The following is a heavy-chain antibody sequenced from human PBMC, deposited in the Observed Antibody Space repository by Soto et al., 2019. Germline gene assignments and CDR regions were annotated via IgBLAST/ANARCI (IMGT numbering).Heavy chain of an antibody. Sequence: GGSLRLSCAASGFTFSSYSMNWVRQAPGKGLEWVSYISSSSSTIYYADSVKGRFTISRDNAKNTLYLQMNSLRAEDTAVYYCAKDQNRVQLWTNYYYGMDVWGQGTTVTVPS. D-gene: IGHD5-18*01. V-gene: IGHV3-48*01. CDR1: GFTFSSYS. CDR3: AKDQNRVQLWTNYYYGMDV. CDR2: ISSSSSTI. J-gene: IGHJ6*02.